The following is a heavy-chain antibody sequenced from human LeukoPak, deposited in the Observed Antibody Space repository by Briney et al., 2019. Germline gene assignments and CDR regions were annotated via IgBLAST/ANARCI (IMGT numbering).Heavy chain of an antibody. CDR3: AKGLTVGAPRYVDY. D-gene: IGHD1-26*01. J-gene: IGHJ4*02. CDR1: GFIFSDYG. Sequence: GGSLRLSCAASGFIFSDYGMQWVRQAPGKGLEWVAFIRNDGNNKYYLDSVKGRFTISRDNSKNTLYLQMNSLRPEDTAMYYCAKGLTVGAPRYVDYWGQGTLVTVSS. CDR2: IRNDGNNK. V-gene: IGHV3-30*02.